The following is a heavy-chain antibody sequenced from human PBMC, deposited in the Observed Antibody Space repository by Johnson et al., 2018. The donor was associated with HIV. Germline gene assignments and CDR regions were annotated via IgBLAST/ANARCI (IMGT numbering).Heavy chain of an antibody. CDR2: INSGGST. D-gene: IGHD5-24*01. V-gene: IGHV3-53*01. J-gene: IGHJ3*02. CDR1: GFTVSSNY. Sequence: VQLVESGGGLIQPGGSLRLSCVVSGFTVSSNYMSWVRQAPGKGLEWVSVINSGGSTYYADSVKGRFTISRDNSKNTLYLQMNSLRAEDTAVYYCARACRDGYTCDAFDIWGQGTMVTVSS. CDR3: ARACRDGYTCDAFDI.